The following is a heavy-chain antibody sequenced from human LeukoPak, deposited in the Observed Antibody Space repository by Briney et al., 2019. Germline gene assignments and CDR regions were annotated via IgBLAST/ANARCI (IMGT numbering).Heavy chain of an antibody. Sequence: PGRSLRLSCAASGFTFSSYGMHWVRQAPGKGLEWVAVIWYDGSNKYYADSVKGRFTISRDNSKNTLYLQMNSLRAEDTAVYSCAGGGIAVGFNWFDPWGQGTLVTVSS. CDR2: IWYDGSNK. CDR3: AGGGIAVGFNWFDP. CDR1: GFTFSSYG. V-gene: IGHV3-33*01. D-gene: IGHD6-19*01. J-gene: IGHJ5*02.